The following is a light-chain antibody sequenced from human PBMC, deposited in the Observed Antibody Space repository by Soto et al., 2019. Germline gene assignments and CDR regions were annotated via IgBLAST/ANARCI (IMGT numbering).Light chain of an antibody. V-gene: IGKV1-27*01. Sequence: DIQMTQSPSSLSASVGDRVTITCRASQGISTYLVWYQQKPGTVPKLLIFAASTLQSGVPSRFSGSGSGTDFTLTISSLQPEDVATYYCQNYNSAPGTFGQGTKVEIK. CDR3: QNYNSAPGT. CDR2: AAS. J-gene: IGKJ1*01. CDR1: QGISTY.